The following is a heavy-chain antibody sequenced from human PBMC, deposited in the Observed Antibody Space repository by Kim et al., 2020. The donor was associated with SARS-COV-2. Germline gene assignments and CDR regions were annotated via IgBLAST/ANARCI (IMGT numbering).Heavy chain of an antibody. Sequence: GGSLRLSCAASGFTFSSYGMHWVRQAPGKGLEWVAVIWYDGSNKYYADSVKGRFTISRDNSKNTLYLQMNSLRAEDTAVYYCARDYATVTTTPGYWGQGTLVTVSS. D-gene: IGHD4-17*01. CDR3: ARDYATVTTTPGY. CDR2: IWYDGSNK. V-gene: IGHV3-33*01. CDR1: GFTFSSYG. J-gene: IGHJ4*02.